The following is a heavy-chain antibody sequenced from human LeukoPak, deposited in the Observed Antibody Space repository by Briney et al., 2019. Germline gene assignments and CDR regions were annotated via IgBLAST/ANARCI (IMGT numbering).Heavy chain of an antibody. CDR2: IWYDGSNK. CDR3: AREPPYDYGGSAFDY. Sequence: GGSLRLSCAASGFTFSSYGMHWVRQAPGKGLEWVAVIWYDGSNKYYADSVKGRFTISRDNSKNTLHLQMNSLRAEDTAVYYCAREPPYDYGGSAFDYWGQGTLVTVSS. J-gene: IGHJ4*02. V-gene: IGHV3-33*01. CDR1: GFTFSSYG. D-gene: IGHD4-23*01.